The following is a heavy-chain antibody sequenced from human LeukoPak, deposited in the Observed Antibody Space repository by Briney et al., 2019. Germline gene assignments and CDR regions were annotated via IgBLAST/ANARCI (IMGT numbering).Heavy chain of an antibody. CDR1: GYTFTGYY. CDR2: INPNSGGT. D-gene: IGHD3-22*01. CDR3: ARGGRYYYDSSGEGNFDI. Sequence: ASVKVSCKASGYTFTGYYMHWVRQAPGQGLEWMGWINPNSGGTNYAQKFQGRVTVTRDTSISTAYMELSRLRSDDTAVYYCARGGRYYYDSSGEGNFDIWGQGTMVTVSS. V-gene: IGHV1-2*02. J-gene: IGHJ3*02.